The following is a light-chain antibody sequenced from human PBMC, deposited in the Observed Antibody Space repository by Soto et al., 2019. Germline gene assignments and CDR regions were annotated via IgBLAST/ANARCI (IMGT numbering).Light chain of an antibody. CDR1: QSIGSW. V-gene: IGKV1-5*01. CDR2: DAS. J-gene: IGKJ2*01. Sequence: DIQMTQSPSTLSASVGDRVTMTCRASQSIGSWLAWYQQRPGKAPKLLIYDASTLESGVPSRFSGSGSGTEFTLTISSLQPDEFATYYCQPYKNYFSYTFGQGTKLEIK. CDR3: QPYKNYFSYT.